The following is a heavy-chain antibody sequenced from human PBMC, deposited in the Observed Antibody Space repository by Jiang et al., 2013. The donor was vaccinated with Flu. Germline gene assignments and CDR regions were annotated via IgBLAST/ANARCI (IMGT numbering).Heavy chain of an antibody. CDR1: GGSISSGGYS. CDR2: IYHSGST. D-gene: IGHD6-13*01. Sequence: SGLVKPSQTLSLTCAVSGGSISSGGYSWSWIRQPPGKGLEWIGYIYHSGSTYYNPSLKSRVTISVDRSKNQFSLKLSSVTAADTAVYYCARASWAAAGKGDFDYWGQGTLVTVSS. J-gene: IGHJ4*02. CDR3: ARASWAAAGKGDFDY. V-gene: IGHV4-30-2*01.